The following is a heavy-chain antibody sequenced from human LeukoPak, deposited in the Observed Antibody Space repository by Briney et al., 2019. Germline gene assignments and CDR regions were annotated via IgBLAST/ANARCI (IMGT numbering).Heavy chain of an antibody. CDR3: AKVSAAGTVDY. J-gene: IGHJ4*02. D-gene: IGHD6-13*01. Sequence: GGFLRLSCAASGFTFSSYAMSWVRQAPGKGLEWVSAISGSGGSTYYADSVKGRFTISRDNSKNTLYLQMNSLRAGDTAVYYCAKVSAAGTVDYWGQGTLVTVSS. CDR2: ISGSGGST. CDR1: GFTFSSYA. V-gene: IGHV3-23*01.